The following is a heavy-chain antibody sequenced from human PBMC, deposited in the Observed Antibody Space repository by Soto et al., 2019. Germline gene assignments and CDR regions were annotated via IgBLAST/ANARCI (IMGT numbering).Heavy chain of an antibody. CDR1: GFTFSGSA. V-gene: IGHV3-73*01. CDR3: TRPCPGAVAGTGKYWYFDL. CDR2: IRSKANSYAT. J-gene: IGHJ2*01. Sequence: PGGSLRLSCAASGFTFSGSAMHWVRQASGKGLEWVGRIRSKANSYATAYAASVKGRFTISRDDSKNTAYLQMNSLKTEDTAVYYCTRPCPGAVAGTGKYWYFDLWGRGTLVTVSS. D-gene: IGHD6-19*01.